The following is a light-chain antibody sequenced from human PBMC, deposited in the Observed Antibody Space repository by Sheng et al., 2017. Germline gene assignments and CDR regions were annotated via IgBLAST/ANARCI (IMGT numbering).Light chain of an antibody. CDR3: QIWDSGGDHPGVV. J-gene: IGLJ2*01. Sequence: SYQMTQPPSVSVAPGKTASITCGGDHIGSKSVHWYQQKAGQAPLLVLYDDRDRPSGIPERFSGSNSGNTATLTISRVEAGDEADYYCQIWDSGGDHPGVVFGGGTKLTVL. CDR1: HIGSKS. CDR2: DDR. V-gene: IGLV3-21*03.